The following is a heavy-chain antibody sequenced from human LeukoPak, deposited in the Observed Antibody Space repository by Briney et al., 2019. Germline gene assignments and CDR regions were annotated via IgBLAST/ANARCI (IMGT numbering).Heavy chain of an antibody. Sequence: GGSLRLSCAASGFTFSSYAMSWVRQAPGKGLEWVSAISGSGGSTYYADSVKGRFTISRDNSKNTLYLQMKSLRAEDTAVYYCAKDFKVGGARKDYWGQGTLVSVSS. D-gene: IGHD3-16*01. CDR2: ISGSGGST. V-gene: IGHV3-23*01. J-gene: IGHJ4*02. CDR3: AKDFKVGGARKDY. CDR1: GFTFSSYA.